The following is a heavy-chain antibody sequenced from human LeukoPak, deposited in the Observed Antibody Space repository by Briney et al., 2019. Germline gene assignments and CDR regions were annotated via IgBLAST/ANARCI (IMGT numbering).Heavy chain of an antibody. J-gene: IGHJ4*02. Sequence: SETLSLTCAVYGGSFSGYYWSWIRQPPGKGLEWIGEINHSGSTNYNPSLKSRVTMSVDTSKNQFSLKLSSVTAADTAVYYCARGRGHYDYVWGSYRYPVFDYWGQGTLVTVSS. CDR2: INHSGST. CDR3: ARGRGHYDYVWGSYRYPVFDY. CDR1: GGSFSGYY. V-gene: IGHV4-34*01. D-gene: IGHD3-16*02.